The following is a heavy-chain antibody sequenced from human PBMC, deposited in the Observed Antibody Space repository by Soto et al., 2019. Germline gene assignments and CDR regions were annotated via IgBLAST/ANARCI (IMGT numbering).Heavy chain of an antibody. CDR3: AAQGGAGSTRSDDY. CDR2: ISWNSGSI. CDR1: GFTFDDYA. Sequence: EVQLVESGGGLVQPGRSLRLSCAASGFTFDDYAKHWVRQAPGKGLEWVSGISWNSGSIGYADSVKGRFTISRDNAKNSLYLQMNSLRAEDTALYYCAAQGGAGSTRSDDYWGQGTLVTVSS. J-gene: IGHJ4*02. D-gene: IGHD1-26*01. V-gene: IGHV3-9*01.